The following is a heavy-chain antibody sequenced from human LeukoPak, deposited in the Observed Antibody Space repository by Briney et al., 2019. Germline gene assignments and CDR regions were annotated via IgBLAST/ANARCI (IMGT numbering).Heavy chain of an antibody. CDR3: ARVGGRYSPIGY. J-gene: IGHJ4*02. CDR1: GFAFSSYW. V-gene: IGHV3-7*01. Sequence: GGSLRLSCAASGFAFSSYWMSWVRQAPGKGLEWVASIKQDGSEKYYVDSVKGRFTISRDNAKNSLYLQMNSLRAEDTAVYYCARVGGRYSPIGYWGQGTLVTVSS. D-gene: IGHD5-18*01. CDR2: IKQDGSEK.